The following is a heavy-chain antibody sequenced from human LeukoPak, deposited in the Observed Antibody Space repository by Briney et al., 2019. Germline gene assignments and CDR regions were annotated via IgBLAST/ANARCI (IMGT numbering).Heavy chain of an antibody. V-gene: IGHV3-20*04. Sequence: GGSMSLSCALSGVIFDDYCTRWVRHSPGKGLEWVSGINWNGGIIGYADSAKGRFTIARDNSKNTLYPQMNSLRTEDTAVNYFAKDNGIVAPSIALDYWGQGTLVTVSS. CDR3: AKDNGIVAPSIALDY. D-gene: IGHD5-12*01. CDR2: INWNGGII. CDR1: GVIFDDYC. J-gene: IGHJ4*02.